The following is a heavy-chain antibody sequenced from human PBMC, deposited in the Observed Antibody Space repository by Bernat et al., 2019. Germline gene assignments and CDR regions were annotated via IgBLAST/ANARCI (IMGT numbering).Heavy chain of an antibody. Sequence: QLVRFGGAWVRLGGSLSFPLEAPGFTLSIFELNWVRRVQGKGLEWVSYISSSGSTIYYADSVKGRFTISRDNAKNSLYLQMNSLRAEDTAVYDCASMGGYDSADAFDIWGQGTMVTVSS. J-gene: IGHJ3*02. CDR3: ASMGGYDSADAFDI. CDR1: GFTLSIFE. CDR2: ISSSGSTI. D-gene: IGHD5-12*01. V-gene: IGHV3-48*03.